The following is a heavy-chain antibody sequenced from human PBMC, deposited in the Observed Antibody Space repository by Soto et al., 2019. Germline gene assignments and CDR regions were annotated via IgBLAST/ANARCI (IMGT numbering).Heavy chain of an antibody. CDR1: GFSLSTRGVG. V-gene: IGHV2-5*02. Sequence: QITLKESGPTLVKPTQTLTLTCSFSGFSLSTRGVGVGWIRQPPGKALEWLALIFWDDDKWYSPSLRSRLTITENPSKDQVVLTTTNMDPVDTATYYCAHRSRGYAYYFGQWGQGNLVTVSS. J-gene: IGHJ4*02. D-gene: IGHD5-12*01. CDR2: IFWDDDK. CDR3: AHRSRGYAYYFGQ.